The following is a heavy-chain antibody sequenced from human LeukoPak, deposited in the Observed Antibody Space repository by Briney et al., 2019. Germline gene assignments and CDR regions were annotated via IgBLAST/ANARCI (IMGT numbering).Heavy chain of an antibody. CDR2: INHSGST. CDR3: ARGYCSSTSCYRGHYYYYYGMDV. D-gene: IGHD2-2*01. J-gene: IGHJ6*02. V-gene: IGHV4-34*01. Sequence: SESLSLTCAVYGGSFSGYYWSWIRQPPGKGLEWLGEINHSGSTNYNPSLKSRVTISVDTSKNQFSLKLSSVTAADTAVYYCARGYCSSTSCYRGHYYYYYGMDVWGQGTTVTVSS. CDR1: GGSFSGYY.